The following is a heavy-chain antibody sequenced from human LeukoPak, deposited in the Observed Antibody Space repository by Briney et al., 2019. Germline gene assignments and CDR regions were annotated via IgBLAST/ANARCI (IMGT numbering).Heavy chain of an antibody. CDR2: IYYSGST. J-gene: IGHJ4*02. V-gene: IGHV4-39*01. Sequence: PSETLSLTCTVSGGSISSSSYYWGWIRQPPGKGLEWIRSIYYSGSTYYNPSLKSRVTISVDTSKNQFSLKLSSVTAADTAVYYCARHVRFLEWLYPGFDYWGQGTLVTVSS. D-gene: IGHD3-3*01. CDR3: ARHVRFLEWLYPGFDY. CDR1: GGSISSSSYY.